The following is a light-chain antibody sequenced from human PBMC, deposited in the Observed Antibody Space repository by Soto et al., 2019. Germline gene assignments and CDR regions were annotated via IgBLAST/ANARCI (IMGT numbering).Light chain of an antibody. V-gene: IGLV1-51*01. CDR2: DND. CDR1: SXNFGNDY. J-gene: IGLJ1*01. Sequence: QSVLTQPPSVSAAPGQKVTICCSGSSXNFGNDYVSWYQQLPGTAPKLLIYDNDKRPSGIPDRFSASRSGTSATLDITGLQTGDEADYYCGTWDISLTVYVFGTGTKVTVL. CDR3: GTWDISLTVYV.